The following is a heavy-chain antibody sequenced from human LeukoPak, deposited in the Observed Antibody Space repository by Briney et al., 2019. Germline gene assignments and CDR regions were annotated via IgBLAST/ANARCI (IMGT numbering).Heavy chain of an antibody. CDR1: GFTFSSYS. Sequence: GGPLRLSCAASGFTFSSYSMNWVRQAPGKGLEWVSSISSSSSYIYYADSVKGRFTISRDNAKNSLYLQMNSLRAEDTAVYYCARAKQLDWFDPWGQGTLVTVSS. CDR2: ISSSSSYI. CDR3: ARAKQLDWFDP. D-gene: IGHD6-13*01. V-gene: IGHV3-21*01. J-gene: IGHJ5*02.